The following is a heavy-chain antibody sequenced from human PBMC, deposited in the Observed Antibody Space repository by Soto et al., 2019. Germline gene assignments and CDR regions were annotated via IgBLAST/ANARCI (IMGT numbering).Heavy chain of an antibody. J-gene: IGHJ4*02. CDR1: GFTFSSYS. Sequence: EVQLVESGGGLVKPGGSLRLSCAASGFTFSSYSINWVRQAPGKGLEWVSSISSGSRYIYYADSVKGRFTISRDNAQNSLYLQMNSLRAEDTAVYYCARGPLKIAAGTGKVHFDYWGQGTPVTVSS. V-gene: IGHV3-21*01. CDR2: ISSGSRYI. CDR3: ARGPLKIAAGTGKVHFDY. D-gene: IGHD6-13*01.